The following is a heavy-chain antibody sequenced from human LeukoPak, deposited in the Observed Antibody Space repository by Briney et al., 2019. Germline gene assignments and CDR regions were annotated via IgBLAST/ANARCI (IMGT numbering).Heavy chain of an antibody. J-gene: IGHJ4*02. CDR1: GFTFDDYA. CDR3: AKGILYDILTGPFDY. CDR2: ISWNSGII. V-gene: IGHV3-9*01. D-gene: IGHD3-9*01. Sequence: PGGSLRLSCAASGFTFDDYAMHWVRQAPGKGLEWVSGISWNSGIIGYADSVKGRFNISRDNAKNSLYLQMNSLRAEDTALYHCAKGILYDILTGPFDYWGQGTLVTVSS.